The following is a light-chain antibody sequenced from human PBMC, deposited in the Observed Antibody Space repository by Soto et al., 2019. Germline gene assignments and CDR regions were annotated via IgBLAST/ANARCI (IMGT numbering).Light chain of an antibody. CDR1: SSDIGSNF. J-gene: IGLJ2*01. CDR3: AAWDDSLSGVV. V-gene: IGLV1-47*01. Sequence: QSVLTQPPSASGTPGQRVTISCSGSSSDIGSNFVYWYQQLPGTAPKLLIYRNYQRPSGVPDRFSGSKSGTSASLAISGLRFEDEADYYCAAWDDSLSGVVIGGGTKVTVL. CDR2: RNY.